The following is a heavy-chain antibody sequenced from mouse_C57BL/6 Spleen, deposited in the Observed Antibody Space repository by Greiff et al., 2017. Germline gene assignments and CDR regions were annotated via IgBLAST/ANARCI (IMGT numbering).Heavy chain of an antibody. CDR1: GFTFSDYY. J-gene: IGHJ4*01. CDR3: ARLFTYYAMDY. Sequence: DVMLVESGGGLVQPGGSLKLSCAASGFTFSDYYMYWVRQTPEKRLEWVAYISNGGGSTYYPDTVKGRFTISRDNAKNTLYLQMSRLKSEDTAMYYCARLFTYYAMDYWGQGTSVTVSS. CDR2: ISNGGGST. V-gene: IGHV5-12*01.